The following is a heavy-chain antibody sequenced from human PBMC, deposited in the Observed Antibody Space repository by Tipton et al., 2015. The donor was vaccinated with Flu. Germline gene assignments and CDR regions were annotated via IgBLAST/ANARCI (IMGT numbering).Heavy chain of an antibody. CDR3: AKEETAMAPRTYYVDY. CDR1: GDSVSTDSGA. Sequence: GLVKPSQTLSPTCVISGDSVSTDSGAWNWVRQSPSRGLEWLGRTYYRSGWYNDYADSVKSRITINPDTSKNQFSLHLKSVTPEDTAVYYCAKEETAMAPRTYYVDYWGRGTLGTVSS. J-gene: IGHJ4*02. V-gene: IGHV6-1*01. D-gene: IGHD5-18*01. CDR2: TYYRSGWYN.